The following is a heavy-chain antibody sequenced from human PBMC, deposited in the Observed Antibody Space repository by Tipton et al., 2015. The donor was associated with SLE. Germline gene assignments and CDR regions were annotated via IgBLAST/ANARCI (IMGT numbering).Heavy chain of an antibody. V-gene: IGHV4-39*01. Sequence: LRLSCTVSGGSIGGSSYYWGWIRQSPGKGLEWIGSIYYSGTSHYKASLESRVTISVDTSKNQFSLKLTSVTAADTGVYYCAKVTVFGVAIFGYNWFDPWGQGTLVTVAS. CDR1: GGSIGGSSYY. CDR2: IYYSGTS. D-gene: IGHD3-3*01. CDR3: AKVTVFGVAIFGYNWFDP. J-gene: IGHJ5*02.